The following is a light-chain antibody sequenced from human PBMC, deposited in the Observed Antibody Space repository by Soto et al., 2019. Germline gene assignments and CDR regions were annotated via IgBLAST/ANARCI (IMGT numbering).Light chain of an antibody. CDR1: QSVSGN. J-gene: IGKJ1*01. Sequence: ERVMTQSPVTLSVSPGERATLSCRASQSVSGNLAWYQQKPGQAPRLLIYGVSARATGIPARFSGSGFGTEFTLTISSLQSEDFALYYCQQYNFWPETFGQGTKVDIK. CDR2: GVS. CDR3: QQYNFWPET. V-gene: IGKV3-15*01.